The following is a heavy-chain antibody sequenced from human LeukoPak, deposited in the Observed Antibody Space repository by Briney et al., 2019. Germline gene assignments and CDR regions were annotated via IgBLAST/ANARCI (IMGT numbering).Heavy chain of an antibody. CDR3: ARGGTCSSTSCYGDFFDY. CDR1: GYTFTGYY. D-gene: IGHD2-2*01. Sequence: ASVKVSCKASGYTFTGYYMHWVRQAPGQGLEWMGWINPNSGGTSYAQKFQGRVTMTRDTSISTAYMELSRLRSDDTAVYYCARGGTCSSTSCYGDFFDYWGQGTLVTVSS. V-gene: IGHV1-2*02. J-gene: IGHJ4*02. CDR2: INPNSGGT.